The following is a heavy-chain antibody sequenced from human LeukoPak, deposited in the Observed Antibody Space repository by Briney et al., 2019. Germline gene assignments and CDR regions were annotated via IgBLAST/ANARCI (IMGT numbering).Heavy chain of an antibody. Sequence: SETLSLTCVVSGGSISSSNSYWAWIRQPPGKGLEWLGSIYFSGSTFYNPSLMSRLTISADTSKNQFSLKLSSVTAADTAVYYCARRRIVATIDYWGQGTLVTVSS. J-gene: IGHJ4*02. D-gene: IGHD5-12*01. CDR1: GGSISSSNSY. V-gene: IGHV4-39*01. CDR3: ARRRIVATIDY. CDR2: IYFSGST.